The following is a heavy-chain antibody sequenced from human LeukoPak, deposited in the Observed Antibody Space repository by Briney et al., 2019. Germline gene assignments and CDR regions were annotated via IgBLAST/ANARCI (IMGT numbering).Heavy chain of an antibody. J-gene: IGHJ4*02. V-gene: IGHV3-21*01. CDR1: GFTFSSYS. CDR3: ATDQGSSWRTGLDY. D-gene: IGHD6-13*01. CDR2: ISSGSTYI. Sequence: GGSLRLSCAASGFTFSSYSINWVRQAPGEGLERVSSISSGSTYIYYADSVKGRFTISRDNAKNSLYLQMNSLRAEDTAVYYCATDQGSSWRTGLDYWGQGTLVTVSS.